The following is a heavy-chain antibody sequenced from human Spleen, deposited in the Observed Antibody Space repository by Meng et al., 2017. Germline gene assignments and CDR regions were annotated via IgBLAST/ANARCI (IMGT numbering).Heavy chain of an antibody. CDR3: ARDLNDDFDY. CDR2: IGSSNSYI. Sequence: EVQLVESGGGLVKPGGSLRLSCAASGFPFRSYSMNWVRQAPGKGLEWVSSIGSSNSYIYYADSVKGRFTISRDDAKNSLYLQMNSLRAEDTAVYHCARDLNDDFDYWGQGTLVTVSS. D-gene: IGHD1-1*01. J-gene: IGHJ4*02. V-gene: IGHV3-21*01. CDR1: GFPFRSYS.